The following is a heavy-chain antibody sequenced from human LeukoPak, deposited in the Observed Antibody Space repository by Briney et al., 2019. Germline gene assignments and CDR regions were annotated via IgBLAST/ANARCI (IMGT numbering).Heavy chain of an antibody. Sequence: PSETLSLTCAVSGYSLSSGYYWGWIRQPPGKGLEWMGSIYHSGSTYYNPSLKSRVTISVDTSKNQFSLKLSSVTAADTAVYYCARVDTRDDAFDIWGQGTMVTVSS. D-gene: IGHD2-15*01. CDR3: ARVDTRDDAFDI. J-gene: IGHJ3*02. V-gene: IGHV4-38-2*01. CDR2: IYHSGST. CDR1: GYSLSSGYY.